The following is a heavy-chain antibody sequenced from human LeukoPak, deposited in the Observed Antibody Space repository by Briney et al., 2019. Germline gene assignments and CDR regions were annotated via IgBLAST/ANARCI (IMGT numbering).Heavy chain of an antibody. CDR1: GGSVSSGSYY. J-gene: IGHJ4*02. D-gene: IGHD2-15*01. CDR2: IYYSGST. Sequence: SQTLSLTCTVSGGSVSSGSYYWSWIRQPPGKGLEWIGYIYYSGSTNYNPSLKSRVTISVDTSKNQFSLKLSSVTAADTAVYYCARGPWAAIDYWGQGTLVTVSS. V-gene: IGHV4-61*01. CDR3: ARGPWAAIDY.